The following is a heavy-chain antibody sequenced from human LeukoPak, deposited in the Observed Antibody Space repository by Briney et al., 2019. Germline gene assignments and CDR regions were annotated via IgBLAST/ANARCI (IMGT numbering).Heavy chain of an antibody. J-gene: IGHJ6*03. CDR2: INHSGST. CDR1: GGSFSGYY. CDR3: AREGYYYGSGSISYMDV. D-gene: IGHD3-10*01. Sequence: SETLSLTCAAYGGSFSGYYWSWIRQPPGKGLEWIGEINHSGSTNYNPSLKSRVTISVDTSKNQFSLKLSSVTAADTAVYYCAREGYYYGSGSISYMDVWGKGTTVTISS. V-gene: IGHV4-34*01.